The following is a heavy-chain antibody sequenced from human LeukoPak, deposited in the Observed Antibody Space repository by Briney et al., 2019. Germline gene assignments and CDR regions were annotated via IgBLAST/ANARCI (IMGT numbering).Heavy chain of an antibody. J-gene: IGHJ4*02. Sequence: GGSLRLSCAASGFTFSNFGMSWVRQSPRKGLEWVSAISGSGGRKFYADSVKGRFTISRDNSKNTVYLQMNSLRAEDTAVYYCANGWYGVLRFWGQGTLVTVSS. V-gene: IGHV3-23*01. CDR1: GFTFSNFG. CDR2: ISGSGGRK. CDR3: ANGWYGVLRF. D-gene: IGHD6-19*01.